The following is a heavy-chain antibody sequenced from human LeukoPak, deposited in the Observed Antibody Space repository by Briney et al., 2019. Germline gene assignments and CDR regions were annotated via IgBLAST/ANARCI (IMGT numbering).Heavy chain of an antibody. J-gene: IGHJ4*02. Sequence: SETLSLTCTVSGGSISSYYWSWIRQPPGKGLEWIGYIYYSGSTNYNPSLKSRVTMSVDTSKNQFSLNLSSVTAADTAVYYCAGLMTTVTTGDYWGQGTLVTVSS. CDR2: IYYSGST. CDR3: AGLMTTVTTGDY. CDR1: GGSISSYY. D-gene: IGHD4-17*01. V-gene: IGHV4-59*01.